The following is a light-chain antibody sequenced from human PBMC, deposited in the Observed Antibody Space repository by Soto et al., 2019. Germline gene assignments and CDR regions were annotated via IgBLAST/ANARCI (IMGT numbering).Light chain of an antibody. CDR3: QQYGSPWT. CDR1: QSVSSSY. CDR2: GAS. J-gene: IGKJ1*01. Sequence: DIVLTQSPGTLSLSPGERATLSCRASQSVSSSYLAWYRQKPGQAPRLLIYGASSRATGIPDKFSGSGSGTDFTLTISRLEPEDFAVYYCQQYGSPWTFGQGTKADI. V-gene: IGKV3-20*01.